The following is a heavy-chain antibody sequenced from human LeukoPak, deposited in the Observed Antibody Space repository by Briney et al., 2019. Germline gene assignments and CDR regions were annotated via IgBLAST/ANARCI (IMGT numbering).Heavy chain of an antibody. CDR2: IKHVGSEK. CDR1: GVTFSTYW. Sequence: GGSLRLSCAASGVTFSTYWMSWVRQAPGKGLEWVANIKHVGSEKYYVDSVKGRFTISRDNARNSLYLQMNSLRAEDTAVYYCARSGSYYDSSGYYFDYWGQGALVTVSS. J-gene: IGHJ4*02. V-gene: IGHV3-7*01. D-gene: IGHD3-22*01. CDR3: ARSGSYYDSSGYYFDY.